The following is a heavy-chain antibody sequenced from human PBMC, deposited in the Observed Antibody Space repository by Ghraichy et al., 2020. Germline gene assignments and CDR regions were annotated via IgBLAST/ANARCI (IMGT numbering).Heavy chain of an antibody. CDR3: ARGHTYSGSRDY. CDR2: ISDSASA. CDR1: GGSITGYY. Sequence: SQTLSLTCAVSGGSITGYYWNWIRQPPGKALEWIGFISDSASAYYKSSLKSRVTISLDTSSKSFSLKMKSVTAADTAVYYCARGHTYSGSRDYWGQGTLVTVSS. D-gene: IGHD5-12*01. V-gene: IGHV4-59*01. J-gene: IGHJ4*02.